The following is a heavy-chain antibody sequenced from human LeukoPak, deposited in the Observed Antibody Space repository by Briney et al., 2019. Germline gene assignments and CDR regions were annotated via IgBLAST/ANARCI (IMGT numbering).Heavy chain of an antibody. Sequence: GGSLRLSCAASGFTFSSYSMNWVRQAPGKGLEWVSSISSSSSSYIYYADSVKGRFTISRDNAKNSLYLQMNSLRAEDTAVYYCARDPLRDFWSGPMDVRGKGTTVTVSS. V-gene: IGHV3-21*01. D-gene: IGHD3-3*01. CDR1: GFTFSSYS. J-gene: IGHJ6*04. CDR2: ISSSSSSYI. CDR3: ARDPLRDFWSGPMDV.